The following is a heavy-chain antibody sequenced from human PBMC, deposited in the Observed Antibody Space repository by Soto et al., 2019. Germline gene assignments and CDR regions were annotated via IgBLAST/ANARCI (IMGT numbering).Heavy chain of an antibody. CDR3: ARRGSGHTFDY. V-gene: IGHV4-39*01. J-gene: IGHJ4*01. CDR1: GASVSRIGFH. CDR2: IYDAGTP. Sequence: QVQLQESCPGLVKPSETLSLTSAVSGASVSRIGFHWGWIRQPPGQGLEWIGSIYDAGTPFYNPSLKSRVTISADTSKNHFSLRLTSVTAADTAVYYCARRGSGHTFDYGGHGTLVTVSS. D-gene: IGHD3-10*01.